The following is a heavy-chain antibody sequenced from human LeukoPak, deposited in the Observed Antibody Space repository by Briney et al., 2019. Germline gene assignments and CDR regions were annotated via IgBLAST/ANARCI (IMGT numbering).Heavy chain of an antibody. CDR3: ARSLVLWFGESRSGFDI. Sequence: PSETLSLTRTVSGGSINSYYWNWIRQPPGKGLEWIGYIHYSGSTNYNPSLKSRVTISLDTSRTRFSLNLTSVTAADTAVYYCARSLVLWFGESRSGFDIWGQGTMVTVSS. V-gene: IGHV4-59*01. J-gene: IGHJ3*02. CDR1: GGSINSYY. D-gene: IGHD3-10*01. CDR2: IHYSGST.